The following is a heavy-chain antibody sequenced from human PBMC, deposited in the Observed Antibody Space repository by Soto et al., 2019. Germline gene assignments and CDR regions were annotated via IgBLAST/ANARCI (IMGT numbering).Heavy chain of an antibody. CDR1: GFTFNDYW. D-gene: IGHD6-19*01. J-gene: IGHJ3*02. CDR2: IKQDGSDE. V-gene: IGHV3-7*01. Sequence: GGSLTLSCAASGFTFNDYWMNWVRQAPGKGLEWVANIKQDGSDEYYVDSVKGRFTISRDNAKNSLYLQMNSLRAEDTAVYYCARPLGWRDAFDIWGQGTMVTVSS. CDR3: ARPLGWRDAFDI.